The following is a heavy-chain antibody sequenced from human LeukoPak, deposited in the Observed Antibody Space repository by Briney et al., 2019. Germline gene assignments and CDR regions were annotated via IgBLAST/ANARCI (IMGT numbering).Heavy chain of an antibody. CDR2: INPNSGGT. CDR3: ARDELVPAASHYYYYGMDV. J-gene: IGHJ6*02. CDR1: GYTFTGYY. V-gene: IGHV1-2*02. Sequence: GASVKVSCKASGYTFTGYYMHWVRQAPGQGLEWMGWINPNSGGTNYAQKFQGGVTMTRDTSISTAYMELSRLRSDDTAVYYCARDELVPAASHYYYYGMDVWGQGTTVTVSS. D-gene: IGHD2-2*01.